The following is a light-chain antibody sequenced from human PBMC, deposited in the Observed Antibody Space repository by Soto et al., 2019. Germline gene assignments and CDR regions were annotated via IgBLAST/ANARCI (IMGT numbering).Light chain of an antibody. V-gene: IGKV1-5*03. CDR1: QTISSW. J-gene: IGKJ2*01. CDR3: QQRSNWPSYT. Sequence: DIQMTQSPSTLSGSVGDRVTITCRASQTISSWLAWYQQKPGKAPKLLIYKASTLKSGVPSRFSGSGSGTEFTLTISSLEPEDFAVYYCQQRSNWPSYTFGQGTKLEIK. CDR2: KAS.